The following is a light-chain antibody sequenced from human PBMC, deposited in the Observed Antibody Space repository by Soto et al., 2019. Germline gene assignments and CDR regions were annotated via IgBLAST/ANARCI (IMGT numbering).Light chain of an antibody. V-gene: IGLV1-47*01. CDR1: SSNIGSNY. CDR2: RNN. CDR3: ATWDDSLSGLYV. Sequence: QSVLTQPPSASRTPGQRVTISCSGSSSNIGSNYVYWYQQLPGTAPKLLIYRNNQRPSGVPDRFSGSKSGTSASLAISGLRSEDEDDYYCATWDDSLSGLYVFGTGTTLTVL. J-gene: IGLJ1*01.